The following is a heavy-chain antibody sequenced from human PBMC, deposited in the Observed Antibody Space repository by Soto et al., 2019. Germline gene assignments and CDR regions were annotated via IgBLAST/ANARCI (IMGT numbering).Heavy chain of an antibody. V-gene: IGHV5-51*01. Sequence: GGSLKVSCKGSGYSCTSYWIGWVRQMSGKGLEWMGISYPGDSDTRYSPSFPGQVTISADKSISTAYLQWSSLKASDTAIYSCARQVAYDYYYYMDVWGKGTTVTVSS. CDR2: SYPGDSDT. CDR1: GYSCTSYW. J-gene: IGHJ6*03. CDR3: ARQVAYDYYYYMDV.